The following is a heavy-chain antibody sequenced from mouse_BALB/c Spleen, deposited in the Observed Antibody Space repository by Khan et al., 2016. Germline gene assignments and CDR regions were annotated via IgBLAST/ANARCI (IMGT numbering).Heavy chain of an antibody. V-gene: IGHV1-87*01. CDR1: GYTFTTYW. CDR2: IYPGDGDT. Sequence: QVQLKESGAELARPGASVKLSCKASGYTFTTYWMQWVKQRPGQGLEWIGAIYPGDGDTRYTQKFKGKATLTADKSSSTAYMQLSSWASEDSAVYYCARGNAYYHYDYWGKGTTLTVSS. D-gene: IGHD2-4*01. CDR3: ARGNAYYHYDY. J-gene: IGHJ2*01.